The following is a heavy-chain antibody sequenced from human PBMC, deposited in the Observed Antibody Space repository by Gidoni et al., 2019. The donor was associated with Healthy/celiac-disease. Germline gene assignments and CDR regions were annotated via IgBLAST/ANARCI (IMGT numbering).Heavy chain of an antibody. V-gene: IGHV3-30*18. CDR3: AKDHFSVYGSGSEYFDY. Sequence: QVQLVESGGGVVQPGRSLRLSCAASGFTFRSYGMHWVRQAPGKGLEWVAVISYDGSNKYYADSVKGRFTISRDNSKNTLYLQMNSLRAEDTAVYYCAKDHFSVYGSGSEYFDYWGQGTLVTVSS. CDR2: ISYDGSNK. J-gene: IGHJ4*02. D-gene: IGHD3-10*01. CDR1: GFTFRSYG.